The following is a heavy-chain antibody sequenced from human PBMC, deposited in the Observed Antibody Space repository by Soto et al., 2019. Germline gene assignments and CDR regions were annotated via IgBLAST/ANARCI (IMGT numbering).Heavy chain of an antibody. D-gene: IGHD6-19*01. Sequence: GGSLRLSCAASGFTFSSYAMSWVRQAPGKGLEWVSAISGSGGSTYYADSVKGRFTISRDNSKNTLYLQMNSLRAEDTAVYYCAKVIRGRVGQWLVRGAFDIWGQGTMVTVSS. CDR2: ISGSGGST. J-gene: IGHJ3*02. CDR1: GFTFSSYA. CDR3: AKVIRGRVGQWLVRGAFDI. V-gene: IGHV3-23*01.